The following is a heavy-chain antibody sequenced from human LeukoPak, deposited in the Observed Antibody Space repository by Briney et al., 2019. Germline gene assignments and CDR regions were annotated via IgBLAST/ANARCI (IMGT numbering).Heavy chain of an antibody. CDR2: ISAYNGNT. J-gene: IGHJ3*02. CDR3: ARDSGSNDSSDLRDAFDI. Sequence: ASVKVSCKASGYTFTSYGISWVRQAPGQGLEWMGWISAYNGNTNYAQKLQGRVTMTTDTSTSTAYVELRSLRSDDTAVYYCARDSGSNDSSDLRDAFDIWGQGTMVTVSS. D-gene: IGHD3-22*01. CDR1: GYTFTSYG. V-gene: IGHV1-18*01.